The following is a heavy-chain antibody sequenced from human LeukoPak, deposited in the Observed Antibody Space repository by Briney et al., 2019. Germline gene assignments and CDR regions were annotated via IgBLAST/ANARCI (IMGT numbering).Heavy chain of an antibody. J-gene: IGHJ4*02. Sequence: GGSLRLSCAASGFSVTNNYMSWVRQAPGKGLEWVSVFYVGGATYYADSVKGRFTISRDNSENTLYLQMNSLRAEDTAVHYCARGDGYNFFDYWGQGTLVTVSS. V-gene: IGHV3-53*01. CDR1: GFSVTNNY. CDR3: ARGDGYNFFDY. CDR2: FYVGGAT. D-gene: IGHD5-24*01.